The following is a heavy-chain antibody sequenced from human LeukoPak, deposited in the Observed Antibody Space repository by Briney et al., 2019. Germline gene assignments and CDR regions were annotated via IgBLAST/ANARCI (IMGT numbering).Heavy chain of an antibody. V-gene: IGHV4-59*08. J-gene: IGHJ4*02. CDR2: MYYSGST. CDR1: GGSVSSYS. D-gene: IGHD2-15*01. Sequence: SETLSLTCTVSGGSVSSYSWSWIRQPPGKGLEWIGYMYYSGSTNYNPSLKSRVTISVDMSKNQFSLKLSSVTAADTAVYYCVRSSTYHLFDDWGQGTLVTVSS. CDR3: VRSSTYHLFDD.